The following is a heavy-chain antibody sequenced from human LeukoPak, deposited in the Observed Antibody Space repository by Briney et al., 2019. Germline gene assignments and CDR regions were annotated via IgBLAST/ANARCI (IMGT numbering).Heavy chain of an antibody. CDR2: IKQDGSEK. V-gene: IGHV3-7*03. CDR1: GFTFSSYW. CDR3: AKDTSSGSYPDQFDY. Sequence: GGSLRLSCAASGFTFSSYWMSWVRQAPGKGLEWVANIKQDGSEKYYVDSVKGRFTISRDNAKNSLYLQMNSLRAEDTAVYYCAKDTSSGSYPDQFDYWGQGTLVTVSS. D-gene: IGHD1-26*01. J-gene: IGHJ4*02.